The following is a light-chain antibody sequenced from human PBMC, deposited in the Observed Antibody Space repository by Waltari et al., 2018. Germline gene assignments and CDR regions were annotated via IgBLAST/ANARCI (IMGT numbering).Light chain of an antibody. J-gene: IGLJ2*01. CDR3: SSYTSSSTLDVV. Sequence: QSALTQPASVSGSPGQSITLSCTGTSSDVGGSNYVSWYQQHPCKAPKLMIYEVSNRPSGVSNRFSGSKSGNTASLTISGLQAEDEADYYCSSYTSSSTLDVVFGGGTKLTVL. CDR2: EVS. CDR1: SSDVGGSNY. V-gene: IGLV2-14*01.